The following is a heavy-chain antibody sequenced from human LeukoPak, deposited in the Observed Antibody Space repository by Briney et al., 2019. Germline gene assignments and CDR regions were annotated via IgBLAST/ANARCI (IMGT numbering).Heavy chain of an antibody. CDR2: IIPIFGTA. J-gene: IGHJ6*03. Sequence: GASVKVSCKASGGTFSSYAISWVRQAPGQGLEWMGGIIPIFGTANYAQKFQGRVTITADKSTSTAYMELSSLRSEDTAVYYCAASDRPGYYYYMDVWGKGTTVTVSS. V-gene: IGHV1-69*06. D-gene: IGHD2-21*02. CDR3: AASDRPGYYYYMDV. CDR1: GGTFSSYA.